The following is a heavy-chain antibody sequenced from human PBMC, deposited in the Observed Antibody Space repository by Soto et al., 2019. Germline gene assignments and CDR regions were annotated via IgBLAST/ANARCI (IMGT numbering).Heavy chain of an antibody. D-gene: IGHD3-10*01. Sequence: ASVKVSCKASGYTFTNFHINWVRQATGHGLEWIGWINPNRGNTNYAQNLQGRVTMTRNTSTSTAYLELTSLRPDDTAVYFCARDVPSGNRGVCSNWLDPWGHGTLVTVSS. J-gene: IGHJ5*02. CDR1: GYTFTNFH. V-gene: IGHV1-8*01. CDR3: ARDVPSGNRGVCSNWLDP. CDR2: INPNRGNT.